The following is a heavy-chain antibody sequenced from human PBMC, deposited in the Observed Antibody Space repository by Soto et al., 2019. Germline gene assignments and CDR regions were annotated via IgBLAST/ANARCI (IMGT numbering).Heavy chain of an antibody. J-gene: IGHJ3*02. Sequence: EVQLVESGGDLVQPGGSLRLSCAASGFSFGSSWMTWVRQAPGKGLEWVANIKKDGSKINYLDSVRGRFTVSRDNAKNSLYLEMNSLRAEDTALYSGARDVSPGSSSLYLDAFDIWGQGTMVTVSS. D-gene: IGHD6-13*01. CDR3: ARDVSPGSSSLYLDAFDI. CDR2: IKKDGSKI. V-gene: IGHV3-7*05. CDR1: GFSFGSSW.